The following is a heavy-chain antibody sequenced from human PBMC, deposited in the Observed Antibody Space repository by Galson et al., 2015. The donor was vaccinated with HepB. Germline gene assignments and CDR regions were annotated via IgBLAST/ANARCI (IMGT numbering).Heavy chain of an antibody. CDR2: ISGSGGST. Sequence: SLRLSCAASGFTFSSYAMSWVRQAPGKGLEWVSAISGSGGSTYYADSVKGRFTISRDNSKNTLYLQMNSLRAEDTAVYYCTKDGGWFGELPWFDPWGQGTLVTVSS. J-gene: IGHJ5*02. D-gene: IGHD3-10*01. CDR1: GFTFSSYA. V-gene: IGHV3-23*01. CDR3: TKDGGWFGELPWFDP.